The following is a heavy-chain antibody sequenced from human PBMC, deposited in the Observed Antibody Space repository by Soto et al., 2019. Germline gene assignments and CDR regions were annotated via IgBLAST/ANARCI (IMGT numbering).Heavy chain of an antibody. Sequence: QLQLQESGPGLVKASETLSLSCTVSGGSISSSSHYWGWIRQPPGKGLEWIGSIYYSGSTYYNPSLKSRVTISVDASKNQFSLKLSSVTAADTAVYYCARHVLVPAAIGGMDVWGQGTTVTVSS. D-gene: IGHD2-2*02. V-gene: IGHV4-39*01. CDR2: IYYSGST. CDR1: GGSISSSSHY. J-gene: IGHJ6*02. CDR3: ARHVLVPAAIGGMDV.